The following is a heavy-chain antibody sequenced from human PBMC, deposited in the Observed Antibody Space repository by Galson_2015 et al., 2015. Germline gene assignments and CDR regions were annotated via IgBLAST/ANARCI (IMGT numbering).Heavy chain of an antibody. CDR2: ISYDGSNK. V-gene: IGHV3-30-3*01. CDR1: GFTFSSYA. Sequence: SLRLSCAASGFTFSSYAMHWVRQAPGKGLEWVAVISYDGSNKYYADSVKGRFTISRDNSKNTLYLQMNSLRAEDTAVYYCARTPSMGGYDYYFDYWGQGTLVTVSS. J-gene: IGHJ4*02. CDR3: ARTPSMGGYDYYFDY. D-gene: IGHD5-12*01.